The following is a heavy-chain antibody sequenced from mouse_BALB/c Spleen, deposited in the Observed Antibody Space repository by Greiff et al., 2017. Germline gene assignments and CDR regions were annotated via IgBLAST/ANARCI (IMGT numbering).Heavy chain of an antibody. J-gene: IGHJ4*01. CDR1: GYSITSGYY. CDR2: ISYDGSN. CDR3: ARKPDGYYEGYYAMDY. Sequence: ESGPGLVKPSQSLSLTCSVTGYSITSGYYWNWIRQFPGNKLEWMGYISYDGSNNYNPSLKNRISITRDTSKNQFFLKLNSVTTEDTATYYCARKPDGYYEGYYAMDYWGQGTSVTVSS. V-gene: IGHV3-6*02. D-gene: IGHD2-3*01.